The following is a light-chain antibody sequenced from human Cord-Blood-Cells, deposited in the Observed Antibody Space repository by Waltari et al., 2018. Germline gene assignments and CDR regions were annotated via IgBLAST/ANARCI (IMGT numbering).Light chain of an antibody. CDR1: SSDVGGYNY. V-gene: IGLV2-8*01. Sequence: QSALTQPPSASGSPGQSVTISCNGTSSDVGGYNYGSWYQQHPGKAPKLMIYEVSKRPSGVPERFSGSKSGSTASLTVSGLQAEDEADYYCSSYAGSNNYVFGTGTKVTVL. CDR2: EVS. J-gene: IGLJ1*01. CDR3: SSYAGSNNYV.